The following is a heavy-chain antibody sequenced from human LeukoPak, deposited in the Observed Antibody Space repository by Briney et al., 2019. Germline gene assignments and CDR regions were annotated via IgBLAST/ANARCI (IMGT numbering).Heavy chain of an antibody. CDR2: IWYDGSNK. V-gene: IGHV3-33*01. Sequence: GGSLRLSCAASGFTFSSYGMHWVRQAPGKGLEWVAVIWYDGSNKYYADSVKGRFTISRGNSENTLYLQMNSLRAEDTAVYYCARERAYYYDSSGYSPPGYWGQGTLVTVSS. J-gene: IGHJ4*02. D-gene: IGHD3-22*01. CDR3: ARERAYYYDSSGYSPPGY. CDR1: GFTFSSYG.